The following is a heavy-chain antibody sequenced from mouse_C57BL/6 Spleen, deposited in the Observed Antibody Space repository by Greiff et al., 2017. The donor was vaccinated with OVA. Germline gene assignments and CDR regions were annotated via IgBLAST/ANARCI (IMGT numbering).Heavy chain of an antibody. Sequence: EVQLVESGGGLVQPGGSLSLSCAASGFTFTDYYMSWVRQPPGKALAWLGFIRNKANGYTTEYSAAVKGRFTISRDNSQSILYLQMNALRAEDSATYYCARWKEGEKYYYAMDYWGQGTSVTVSS. J-gene: IGHJ4*01. CDR1: GFTFTDYY. CDR2: IRNKANGYTT. CDR3: ARWKEGEKYYYAMDY. V-gene: IGHV7-3*01.